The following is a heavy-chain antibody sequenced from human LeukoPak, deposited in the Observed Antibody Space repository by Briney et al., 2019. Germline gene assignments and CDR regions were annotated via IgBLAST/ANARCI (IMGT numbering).Heavy chain of an antibody. CDR2: ISPGGSST. V-gene: IGHV3-21*06. CDR1: GFTYSSSV. CDR3: ARDLYSSNWYAFDY. D-gene: IGHD6-13*01. J-gene: IGHJ4*02. Sequence: GGSLRLSCAASGFTYSSSVMSWVRQAPGKGLDWVSAISPGGSSTYYADSVKGRFTISRDNAKNSLYLQMNSLRPEDAAIHYCARDLYSSNWYAFDYWGQGTLVTVSS.